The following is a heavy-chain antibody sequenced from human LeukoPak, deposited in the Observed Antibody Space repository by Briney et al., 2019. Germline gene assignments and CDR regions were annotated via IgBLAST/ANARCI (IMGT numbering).Heavy chain of an antibody. V-gene: IGHV1-18*01. CDR3: ARYDLWSGYFNPSRSTYYFDY. D-gene: IGHD3-3*01. CDR2: ISAYNGNT. J-gene: IGHJ4*02. CDR1: GYTFTSYG. Sequence: ASVKVSCKASGYTFTSYGISWVRQAPGQGLEWMGWISAYNGNTNYAQKLQGRVTMTTDTSTSTAYMELRSLRSDDTAVYYCARYDLWSGYFNPSRSTYYFDYWGQGTLVTVSS.